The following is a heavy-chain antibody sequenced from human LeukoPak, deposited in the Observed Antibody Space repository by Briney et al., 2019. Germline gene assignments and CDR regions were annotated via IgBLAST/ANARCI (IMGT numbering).Heavy chain of an antibody. D-gene: IGHD3-10*01. Sequence: QTGGSLRLSCAASGFTFSSYGMHWVRQAPGKGLEWVAVISYDGSNKYYADSVKGRFTISRDNSKNTLYLQMNSLRAEDTAVYYCAKFLFNRFGELSENGMDVWGQGTTVTVSS. J-gene: IGHJ6*02. CDR1: GFTFSSYG. V-gene: IGHV3-30*18. CDR2: ISYDGSNK. CDR3: AKFLFNRFGELSENGMDV.